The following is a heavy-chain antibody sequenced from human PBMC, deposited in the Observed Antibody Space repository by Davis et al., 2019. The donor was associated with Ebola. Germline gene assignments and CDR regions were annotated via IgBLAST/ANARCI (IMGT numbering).Heavy chain of an antibody. D-gene: IGHD3-10*01. J-gene: IGHJ4*02. Sequence: SCAASGFTFSSYSMNWVRQAPGKGLEWVSSISSSSSYIYYADSVKGRFTISRDNAKNSLYLQMNSLRAEDTAVYYCARAPGHGGDYWGQGTLVTVSS. CDR1: GFTFSSYS. CDR3: ARAPGHGGDY. V-gene: IGHV3-21*01. CDR2: ISSSSSYI.